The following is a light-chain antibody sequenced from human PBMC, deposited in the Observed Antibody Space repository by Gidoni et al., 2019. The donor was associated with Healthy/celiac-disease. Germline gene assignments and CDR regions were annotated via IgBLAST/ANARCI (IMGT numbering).Light chain of an antibody. Sequence: SYELTQPPSVSVSPGQTASITCSGDNLGDKYACWYQQTPGQSPVLVIYQDSKRPSGIPERFSGSNSGNTATLTISGTQEMDEADYYCQAWDSSTAVVFGGGTKLTVL. CDR3: QAWDSSTAVV. CDR1: NLGDKY. V-gene: IGLV3-1*01. CDR2: QDS. J-gene: IGLJ2*01.